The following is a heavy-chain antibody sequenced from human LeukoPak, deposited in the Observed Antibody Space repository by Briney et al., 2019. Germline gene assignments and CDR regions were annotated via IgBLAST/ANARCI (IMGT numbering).Heavy chain of an antibody. CDR3: ARVARYYYYGMDV. V-gene: IGHV4-59*12. J-gene: IGHJ6*02. Sequence: KTSETLSLTCTVSGGSISSYYWSWIRQPPGKGLEWIGYTYYSGSTNYNPSLKSRVTISVDTSKNQFSLKLSSETAADTAVYYCARVARYYYYGMDVWGQGTTVTVSS. CDR1: GGSISSYY. CDR2: TYYSGST.